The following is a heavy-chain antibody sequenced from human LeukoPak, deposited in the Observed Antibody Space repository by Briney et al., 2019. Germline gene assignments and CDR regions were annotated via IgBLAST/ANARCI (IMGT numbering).Heavy chain of an antibody. CDR2: IYSGSSA. V-gene: IGHV3-53*05. Sequence: GGSLRLSCAASGFTASSNYMSWVRQAPGKGLEWVSVIYSGSSADYADSVKGRFTISRDNSKNTLYLQMNSLRAEDTAVYYCAKGDHYYDSSGPLDYWGQGTLVTVSS. D-gene: IGHD3-22*01. J-gene: IGHJ4*02. CDR1: GFTASSNY. CDR3: AKGDHYYDSSGPLDY.